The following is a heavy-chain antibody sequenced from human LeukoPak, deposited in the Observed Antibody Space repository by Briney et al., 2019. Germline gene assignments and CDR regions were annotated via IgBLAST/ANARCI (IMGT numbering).Heavy chain of an antibody. CDR3: ARHGRIAAALAGGVGY. J-gene: IGHJ4*02. CDR2: IYTSGST. CDR1: GGSISSGSYY. D-gene: IGHD6-13*01. Sequence: SETLSLTCTVSGGSISSGSYYWSWIRQPAGKGLEWIGRIYTSGSTNYNPSLKSRVTISVDTSKNQFSLKLSSVTAADTAVYYCARHGRIAAALAGGVGYWGQGTLVTVSS. V-gene: IGHV4-61*02.